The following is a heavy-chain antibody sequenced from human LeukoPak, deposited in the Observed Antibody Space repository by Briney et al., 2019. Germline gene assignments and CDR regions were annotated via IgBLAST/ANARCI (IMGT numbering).Heavy chain of an antibody. V-gene: IGHV4-39*01. CDR1: GGPISGSSDY. D-gene: IGHD1-26*01. Sequence: PSETLSLTCTVSGGPISGSSDYWGWIRQPPGKGLEWIGSIYYSGTTYYSPSLKSRVTISVDTPKNQFSLNLSSVTAADTAVYSCTSGSYYYPDYWGQGTLVTVSS. CDR3: TSGSYYYPDY. CDR2: IYYSGTT. J-gene: IGHJ4*02.